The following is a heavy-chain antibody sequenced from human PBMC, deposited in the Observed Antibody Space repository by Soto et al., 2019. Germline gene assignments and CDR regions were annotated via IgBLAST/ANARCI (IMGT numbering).Heavy chain of an antibody. CDR1: GYTFTSHD. V-gene: IGHV1-8*01. Sequence: QVQLVQSGAEVKKPGASVKVSCKASGYTFTSHDINWMRQTTGQGLEWMGWMNPNSGHTNYAQNFQGRVTMTRDTSIITAYMELTNLRSEDSAIYYCASDMSTTWGQGTLVTVSS. J-gene: IGHJ5*02. CDR3: ASDMSTT. D-gene: IGHD2-2*01. CDR2: MNPNSGHT.